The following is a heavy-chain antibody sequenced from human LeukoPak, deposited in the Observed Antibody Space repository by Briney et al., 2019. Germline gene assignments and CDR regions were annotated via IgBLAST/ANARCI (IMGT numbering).Heavy chain of an antibody. CDR3: AKGQSSSGLRNYFDY. CDR2: ISGSGGST. D-gene: IGHD3-22*01. Sequence: GESLRLSCAASGFTFTSYAMTWVRQAPGKGPEWVSGISGSGGSTYYADSVKGRFTISRDNSKNTLYLQMNSLRAEDTAVYYCAKGQSSSGLRNYFDYWGQGTLVTVSS. J-gene: IGHJ4*02. CDR1: GFTFTSYA. V-gene: IGHV3-23*01.